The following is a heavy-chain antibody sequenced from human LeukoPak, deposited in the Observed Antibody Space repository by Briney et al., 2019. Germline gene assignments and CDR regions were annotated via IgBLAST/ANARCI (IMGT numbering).Heavy chain of an antibody. J-gene: IGHJ4*02. CDR2: ITTGGSIK. CDR1: GFTFSNYE. Sequence: PGGSLRLSCAPSGFTFSNYEMNWVRQAPGKGLEWVSYITTGGSIKSYADSVKGRFTISRDNAKNSVYLQINSLRAEDTAVYYCTADLTSAIFYYWGQGTLVTVSS. V-gene: IGHV3-48*03. CDR3: TADLTSAIFYY.